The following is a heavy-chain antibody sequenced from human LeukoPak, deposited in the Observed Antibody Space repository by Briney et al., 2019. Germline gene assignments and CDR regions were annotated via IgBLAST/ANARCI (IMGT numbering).Heavy chain of an antibody. Sequence: SETLSLTCAVYGGSFSGYYWSWIRQPPGKGLEWIGEINHSGSTNYNPSLKSRVTISVDTSKNQFSLELSSVTAADTAVYYCARRPIRGYYFDYWGQGTLVTVSS. D-gene: IGHD4-23*01. CDR1: GGSFSGYY. CDR2: INHSGST. CDR3: ARRPIRGYYFDY. V-gene: IGHV4-34*01. J-gene: IGHJ4*02.